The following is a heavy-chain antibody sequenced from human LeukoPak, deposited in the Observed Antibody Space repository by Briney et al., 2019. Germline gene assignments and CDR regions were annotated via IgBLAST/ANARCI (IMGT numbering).Heavy chain of an antibody. CDR3: AKGIVDIEATTLLYFDY. J-gene: IGHJ4*02. V-gene: IGHV3-23*01. CDR2: ISGSGGST. Sequence: GGSLRLSCAACGFTFSSYAMSWGRQAPGKGLEWVSAISGSGGSTYYADSVKGRFTTSRDNSKNTLYLQMNSLRAEDTAVYYCAKGIVDIEATTLLYFDYWGQGTLVTVSS. CDR1: GFTFSSYA. D-gene: IGHD5-12*01.